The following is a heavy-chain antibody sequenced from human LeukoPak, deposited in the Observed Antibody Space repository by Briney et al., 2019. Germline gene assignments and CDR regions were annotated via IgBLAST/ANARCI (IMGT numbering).Heavy chain of an antibody. J-gene: IGHJ4*02. Sequence: SETLSLTCAVYGRSFSGYYWSWIRQPPGKGLEWIGEINHSGSTNYNPSLKSRVTISVDTSKNQFSLKLSSVTAADTAVYYCARVEGLNDYGDYVDYWGQGTLVTVSS. CDR2: INHSGST. CDR3: ARVEGLNDYGDYVDY. CDR1: GRSFSGYY. V-gene: IGHV4-34*01. D-gene: IGHD4-17*01.